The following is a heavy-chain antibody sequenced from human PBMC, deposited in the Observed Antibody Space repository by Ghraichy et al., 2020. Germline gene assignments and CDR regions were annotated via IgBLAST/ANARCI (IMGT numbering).Heavy chain of an antibody. J-gene: IGHJ2*01. D-gene: IGHD4-17*01. CDR2: ISSSSSSV. CDR3: ARGNYGDYGGSYFDL. Sequence: GGSLRLSCAASGFTFSSYSMNWVRQAPGEGLEWVSHISSSSSSVFHADSVKGRFTISRDNAKNSLYLQMNSLRAEDTAVYYCARGNYGDYGGSYFDLWGRGTLVTVSS. V-gene: IGHV3-48*01. CDR1: GFTFSSYS.